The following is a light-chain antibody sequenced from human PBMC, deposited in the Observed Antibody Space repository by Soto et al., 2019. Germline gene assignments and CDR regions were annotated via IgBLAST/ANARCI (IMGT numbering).Light chain of an antibody. CDR3: QVWDARSEHYV. CDR1: SIGSKS. J-gene: IGLJ1*01. V-gene: IGLV3-21*02. Sequence: SYELTQSPSVSVAPGQTVTITCGGSSIGSKSVHWYQQRPGQAPVLVVYDDSDRRSGIPERFSGSNSGSTATLTITRVEAGDEADYHCQVWDARSEHYVFGPGNKLTVL. CDR2: DDS.